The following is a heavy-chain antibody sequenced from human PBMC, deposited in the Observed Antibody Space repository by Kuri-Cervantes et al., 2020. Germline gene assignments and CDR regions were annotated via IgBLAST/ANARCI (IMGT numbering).Heavy chain of an antibody. V-gene: IGHV1-2*04. J-gene: IGHJ4*02. Sequence: ASVKVSCKASGYTFTGYYMHWVRQAPGQGLEWMGWINPNSGGTNYAQKFQGWVTMTRDTSISTAYMELSRLRSDDTAVYYCARVHVSRDGYFFDYWGQGTLVTVSS. CDR3: ARVHVSRDGYFFDY. D-gene: IGHD5-24*01. CDR1: GYTFTGYY. CDR2: INPNSGGT.